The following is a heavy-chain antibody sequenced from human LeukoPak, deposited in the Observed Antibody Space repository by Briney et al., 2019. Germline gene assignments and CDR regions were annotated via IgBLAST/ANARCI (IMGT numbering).Heavy chain of an antibody. CDR1: GYSISSGYY. V-gene: IGHV4-38-2*02. J-gene: IGHJ6*03. CDR3: ARGYYMDV. CDR2: IYHSGST. Sequence: PSETLSLTCTVSGYSISSGYYWGWIRQPPGKGLEWIGSIYHSGSTYYNPSLKSRVTISVDTSKNQFSLKLSPVTAADTAVYYCARGYYMDVWGKGTTVTISS.